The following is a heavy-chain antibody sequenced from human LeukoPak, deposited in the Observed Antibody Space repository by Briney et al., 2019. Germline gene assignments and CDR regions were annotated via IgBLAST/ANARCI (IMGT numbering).Heavy chain of an antibody. J-gene: IGHJ3*02. CDR2: IYSGGST. D-gene: IGHD2-15*01. V-gene: IGHV3-66*01. Sequence: HPGGSLRLSCAASGFTVSSNYMSWVRQAPGKGLEWVSVIYSGGSTYYADSVKGRFTISRDNSKNTLYLQMNSLRAEDTAVYYCANLGYCSGGSCYVDAFDIWGQGTMVTVSS. CDR1: GFTVSSNY. CDR3: ANLGYCSGGSCYVDAFDI.